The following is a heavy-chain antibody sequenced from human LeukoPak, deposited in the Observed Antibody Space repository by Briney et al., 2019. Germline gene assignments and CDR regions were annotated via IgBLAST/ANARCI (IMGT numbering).Heavy chain of an antibody. Sequence: PGGSLKLSCAASGFTFSGSAMHWVRQASGKGLEWVCRIGSKANSYATAYAASLKGMLTISRNDTKNTGYLQMNSLKTEDTAVYYCTRHGETVADDWGQGTLVTVSS. V-gene: IGHV3-73*01. CDR1: GFTFSGSA. CDR2: IGSKANSYAT. D-gene: IGHD4-23*01. CDR3: TRHGETVADD. J-gene: IGHJ4*02.